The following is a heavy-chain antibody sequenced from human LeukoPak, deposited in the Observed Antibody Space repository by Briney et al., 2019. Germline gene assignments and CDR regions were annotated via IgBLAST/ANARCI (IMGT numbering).Heavy chain of an antibody. CDR2: IYPGDSAT. CDR3: SRQNWGVDC. V-gene: IGHV5-51*01. J-gene: IGHJ4*02. Sequence: GESLKISCKGSGYSFSSYWIAWVRQMPGKGLEWMGIIYPGDSATKYSPSFQGQVTVSADKSISTAYLQWSSLKASDTAMYYCSRQNWGVDCWGQGTLVTVSS. D-gene: IGHD7-27*01. CDR1: GYSFSSYW.